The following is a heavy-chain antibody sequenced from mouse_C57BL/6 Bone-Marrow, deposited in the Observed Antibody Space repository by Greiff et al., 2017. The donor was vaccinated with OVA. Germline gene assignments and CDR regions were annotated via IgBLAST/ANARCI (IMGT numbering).Heavy chain of an antibody. CDR3: ARHGSYYYGSSYWYFDV. CDR1: EYEFPSHD. CDR2: INSDGGST. Sequence: EVKLVESGGGLVQPGESLKLSYESNEYEFPSHDMSWVRKTPEKRLELVAAINSDGGSTYYPDTMERRFIISRDNTKKTLYLQMSSLRSEDTALYYCARHGSYYYGSSYWYFDVWGTGTTVTVSS. D-gene: IGHD1-1*01. J-gene: IGHJ1*03. V-gene: IGHV5-2*01.